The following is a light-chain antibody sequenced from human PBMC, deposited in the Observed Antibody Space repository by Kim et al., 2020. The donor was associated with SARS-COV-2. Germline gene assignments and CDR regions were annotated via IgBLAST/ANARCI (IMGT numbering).Light chain of an antibody. CDR2: AAI. CDR1: QSIASY. V-gene: IGKV1-39*01. J-gene: IGKJ3*01. CDR3: QQSYSAPYT. Sequence: DIEMTQSPSSLSASVGDRVTITCRASQSIASYLNWYQKKPGKAPRLLIYAAISLQGGVPSRFRGSGSGTDFTLTISSLQPEDFATYSCQQSYSAPYTFGPGTKVDIK.